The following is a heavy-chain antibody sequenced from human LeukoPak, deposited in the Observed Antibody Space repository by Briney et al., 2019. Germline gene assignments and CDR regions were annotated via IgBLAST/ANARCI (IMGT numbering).Heavy chain of an antibody. J-gene: IGHJ4*02. D-gene: IGHD4-17*01. CDR1: GYTFTSYD. Sequence: ASVKVSCKASGYTFTSYDINWVRQATGQGLEWMGWMNPNSGNTGYAQKFQGRVTMTRNTSISTAYMELSSLRSEDTAVYYCASLAGATYGFDYWGQGTLVTVSS. CDR3: ASLAGATYGFDY. CDR2: MNPNSGNT. V-gene: IGHV1-8*01.